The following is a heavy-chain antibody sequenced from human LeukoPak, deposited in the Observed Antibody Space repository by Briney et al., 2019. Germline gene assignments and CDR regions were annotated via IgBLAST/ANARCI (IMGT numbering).Heavy chain of an antibody. CDR2: ISYDESNK. V-gene: IGHV3-30*18. CDR1: GFTFSSSA. D-gene: IGHD3-22*01. Sequence: PGRSLRLSCAASGFTFSSSAMHWVRQAPGKGLEWVAVISYDESNKYYADSVKGRFTISRDNSKNTLYLQMNSLRAEDTAVYYCAKDRDYYDSSGYGDYWGQGTLVTVSS. CDR3: AKDRDYYDSSGYGDY. J-gene: IGHJ4*02.